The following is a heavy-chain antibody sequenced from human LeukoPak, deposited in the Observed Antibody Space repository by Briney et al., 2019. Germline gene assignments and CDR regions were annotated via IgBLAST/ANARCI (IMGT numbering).Heavy chain of an antibody. J-gene: IGHJ3*02. CDR2: ISYDGSNK. D-gene: IGHD5-24*01. CDR1: GFTFSSYA. V-gene: IGHV3-30-3*01. CDR3: ASAGRRDGYNYAFDI. Sequence: GRSLRLSCAASGFTFSSYAMHWVRQAPGKGLEWVAVISYDGSNKYYADSVKGRFTISRDNSKNTLYLQMNSLRAEDTAVYYCASAGRRDGYNYAFDIWGQGTMVTVSS.